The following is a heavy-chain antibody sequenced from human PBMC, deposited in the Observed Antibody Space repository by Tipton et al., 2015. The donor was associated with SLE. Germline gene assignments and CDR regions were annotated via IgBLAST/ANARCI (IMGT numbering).Heavy chain of an antibody. CDR1: GGSINSGDYS. D-gene: IGHD1-26*01. CDR2: IFRSGNA. J-gene: IGHJ1*01. CDR3: ARGYSGSYLGLAEYFQH. Sequence: TLSLTCAVSGGSINSGDYSWSWIRRPPGKGLEWIGYIFRSGNAYYNPSLKSRVTISLDTSKNQFSLKLSSVTAADTAVYYCARGYSGSYLGLAEYFQHWGQGTLVTVSS. V-gene: IGHV4-30-2*01.